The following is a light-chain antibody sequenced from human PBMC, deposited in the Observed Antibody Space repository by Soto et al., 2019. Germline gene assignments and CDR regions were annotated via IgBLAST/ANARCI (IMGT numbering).Light chain of an antibody. CDR3: QVWDSSSDHPV. CDR2: YDR. V-gene: IGLV3-21*04. J-gene: IGLJ2*01. Sequence: SYELTQQPSMSVAPGETATMTCGGNNIVRKNVHWYQQKPGQAPVLVIYYDRDRPSGIPERFSGSNSGNTATLTISRVEAGDEADYYCQVWDSSSDHPVFGGGTKLTVL. CDR1: NIVRKN.